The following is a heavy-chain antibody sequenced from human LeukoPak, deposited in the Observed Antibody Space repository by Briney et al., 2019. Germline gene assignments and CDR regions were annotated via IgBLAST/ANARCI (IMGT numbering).Heavy chain of an antibody. CDR1: GFTFDDYA. D-gene: IGHD3-3*01. Sequence: GRSLRLSCAASGFTFDDYAMHWVRQAPGKGLEWVSGISWNSGSIGYADSVKGRFTISRDNAKNSLYLEMNSLRAEDTALYYCAKDLLYYDFWSGYFPRGMDVWGLGTTVTVSS. J-gene: IGHJ6*02. CDR2: ISWNSGSI. CDR3: AKDLLYYDFWSGYFPRGMDV. V-gene: IGHV3-9*01.